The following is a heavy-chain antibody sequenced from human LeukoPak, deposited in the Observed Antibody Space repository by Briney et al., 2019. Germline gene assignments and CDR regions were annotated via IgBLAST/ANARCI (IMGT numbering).Heavy chain of an antibody. D-gene: IGHD3-3*01. CDR3: AREGNYDFWSGYPFTGFDY. Sequence: SETLSLTCTVSGGSISSYYLSWIRQPAGKGLEWIGRIYTSGSTNYNPSLKSRVTMSVDTSKNQFSLKLSSVTAADTAVYYCAREGNYDFWSGYPFTGFDYWGQGTLVTVSS. CDR1: GGSISSYY. J-gene: IGHJ4*02. V-gene: IGHV4-4*07. CDR2: IYTSGST.